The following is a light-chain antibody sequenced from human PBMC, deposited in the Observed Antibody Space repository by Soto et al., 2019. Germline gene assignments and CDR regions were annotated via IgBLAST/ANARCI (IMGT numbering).Light chain of an antibody. J-gene: IGLJ2*01. V-gene: IGLV1-40*01. CDR2: NNN. Sequence: SVLTQPPSVSGYPGQRVTISCTGSSSNIGAGFDVHWYQHLPGTAPKLLIYNNNYRPSGVPDRFSGSTSGTSASLAITGLRAEDEADYYCQSSDTSLSGSLFGGGTKLTVL. CDR3: QSSDTSLSGSL. CDR1: SSNIGAGFD.